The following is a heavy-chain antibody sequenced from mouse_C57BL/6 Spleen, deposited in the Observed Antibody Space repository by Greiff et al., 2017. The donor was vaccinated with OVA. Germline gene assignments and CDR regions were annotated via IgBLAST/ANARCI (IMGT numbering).Heavy chain of an antibody. Sequence: QVQLQQSGPELVKPGASVKISCKASGYAFSSSWMNWVKQRPGKGLEWIGRIYPGDGDTNYNGKFKGKATLTADKSSSTAYMQLSSLTSEDSAVYFCARFYSNYSGFFAYWGQGTLVTVSA. D-gene: IGHD2-5*01. J-gene: IGHJ3*01. CDR3: ARFYSNYSGFFAY. V-gene: IGHV1-82*01. CDR2: IYPGDGDT. CDR1: GYAFSSSW.